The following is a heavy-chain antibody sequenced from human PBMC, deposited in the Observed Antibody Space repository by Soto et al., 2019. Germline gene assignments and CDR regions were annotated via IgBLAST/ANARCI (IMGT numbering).Heavy chain of an antibody. CDR1: GFTFNDYY. J-gene: IGHJ4*02. CDR3: ARRLQWQLRPLDS. D-gene: IGHD6-19*01. V-gene: IGHV3-11*01. CDR2: INTLSTAI. Sequence: GGSLRLSCEGSGFTFNDYYMTRIRQAPGKGLEWVAYINTLSTAIYYADSVKGRFTISRDNAKNSLYLQMNGLRAEDTATYYCARRLQWQLRPLDSWGRGTLVTVSS.